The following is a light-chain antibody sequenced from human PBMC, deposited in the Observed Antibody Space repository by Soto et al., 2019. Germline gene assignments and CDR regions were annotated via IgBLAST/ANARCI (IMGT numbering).Light chain of an antibody. CDR1: QSITKS. CDR3: QQKYITTIP. Sequence: EIQMTQSTSSLSASVGDTITVTCRANQSITKSLNWYQKKPGAAPRLLIRAASGLHSGVPSRFSGSESGTDVTITISSLEKDDRTTYYCQQKYITTIPFGHGTRLEIK. J-gene: IGKJ5*01. V-gene: IGKV1-39*01. CDR2: AAS.